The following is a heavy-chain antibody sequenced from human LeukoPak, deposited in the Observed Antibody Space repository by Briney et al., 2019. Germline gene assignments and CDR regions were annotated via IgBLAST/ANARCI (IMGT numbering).Heavy chain of an antibody. V-gene: IGHV1-46*01. CDR1: GYAFTSYY. CDR3: ARDQYCSSTSCYVGYFQH. J-gene: IGHJ1*01. CDR2: INPSGGST. D-gene: IGHD2-2*01. Sequence: GASVKVSCKASGYAFTSYYMHWVRQAPGQGLEWMGIINPSGGSTSYAQKFQGRVTMTRDTFTSTVYMELSSLRSEDTAVYYCARDQYCSSTSCYVGYFQHWGQGTLVTVSS.